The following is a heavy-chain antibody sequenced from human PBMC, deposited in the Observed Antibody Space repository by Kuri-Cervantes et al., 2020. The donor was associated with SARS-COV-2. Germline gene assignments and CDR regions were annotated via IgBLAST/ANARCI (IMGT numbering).Heavy chain of an antibody. J-gene: IGHJ4*02. CDR1: GFTFSSYS. V-gene: IGHV3-21*01. CDR3: ARSPSNGDYDGWFDY. D-gene: IGHD4-17*01. Sequence: GESLKISCAASGFTFSSYSMNWVRQAPGKGLEWVSSISSSSSYIYYADSVKGRFTISRDNAKNSLYLQMNSLRAEDTAVYYCARSPSNGDYDGWFDYWGQGTLVTVSS. CDR2: ISSSSSYI.